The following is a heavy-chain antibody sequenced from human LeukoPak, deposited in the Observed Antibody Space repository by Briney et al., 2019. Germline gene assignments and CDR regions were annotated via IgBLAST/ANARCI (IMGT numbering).Heavy chain of an antibody. CDR2: ISFDGSNK. CDR3: AKDAVVITPTFDY. V-gene: IGHV3-30*18. D-gene: IGHD3-22*01. Sequence: GGSLRLSCAASGFTFSSYGMHWVRQTPGKGLEWVALISFDGSNKYYADSVKGRFTISRDNSKNTLYLQMNSLRAEDTAVYYCAKDAVVITPTFDYWGQGTLVTVSS. CDR1: GFTFSSYG. J-gene: IGHJ4*02.